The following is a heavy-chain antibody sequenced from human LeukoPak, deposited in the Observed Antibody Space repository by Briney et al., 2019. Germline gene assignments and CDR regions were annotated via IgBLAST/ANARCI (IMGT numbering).Heavy chain of an antibody. J-gene: IGHJ4*02. CDR2: IYSGGST. CDR1: GFTVSSNY. V-gene: IGHV3-53*01. Sequence: GGSLRLSCAASGFTVSSNYMSWVRQAPGKGLEWVSVIYSGGSTYYADSVKGRFTISRDNSKNTLYLQMNSLRAEDAAVYYCARNGRDQWLASDYWGQGTLVTVSS. CDR3: ARNGRDQWLASDY. D-gene: IGHD6-19*01.